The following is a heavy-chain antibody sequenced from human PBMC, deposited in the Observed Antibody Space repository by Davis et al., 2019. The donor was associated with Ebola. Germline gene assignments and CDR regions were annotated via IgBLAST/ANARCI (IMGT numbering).Heavy chain of an antibody. D-gene: IGHD6-19*01. J-gene: IGHJ4*02. Sequence: GGSLRLSCTASGFTVSSNHMSGVRQAPGKGREWVSVIYDQSTAYADAVRGRFIISRDKSNNTLYLEMSSLRVDDTAVYYRATTQWLREFDNWGQGTMVTVSS. CDR2: IYDQST. V-gene: IGHV3-53*05. CDR3: ATTQWLREFDN. CDR1: GFTVSSNH.